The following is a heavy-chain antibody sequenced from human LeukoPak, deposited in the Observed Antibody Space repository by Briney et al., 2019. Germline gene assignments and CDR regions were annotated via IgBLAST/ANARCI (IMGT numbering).Heavy chain of an antibody. CDR3: ASTMTTGQYYFDY. CDR1: GLTVSSNY. J-gene: IGHJ4*02. V-gene: IGHV3-66*01. D-gene: IGHD4-17*01. Sequence: GGSLRLSCAASGLTVSSNYMSWVRQAPGKGLEWVSVIYSGGSTYYAVSVKGRFTVSRDNSKNTLYLQMNNLRAEDTAVYYCASTMTTGQYYFDYWGQGTLVTVSS. CDR2: IYSGGST.